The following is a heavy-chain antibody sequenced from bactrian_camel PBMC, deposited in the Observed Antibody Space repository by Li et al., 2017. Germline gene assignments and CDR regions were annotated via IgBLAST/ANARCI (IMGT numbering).Heavy chain of an antibody. D-gene: IGHD6*01. J-gene: IGHJ6*01. Sequence: HVQLVESGGGSVQPRGSLRLSCVATGSTYGPNCVAWFRQAPGKEPEGVATIYTGDGSAYYGDSVKGRFTISQDYAKKTVYLLMNSLKPEDTAMYTCVAGQAEGRWCPVEATTSEFGYRGQGTQVTVS. V-gene: IGHV3S54*01. CDR1: GSTYGPNC. CDR3: VAGQAEGRWCPVEATTSEFGY. CDR2: IYTGDGSA.